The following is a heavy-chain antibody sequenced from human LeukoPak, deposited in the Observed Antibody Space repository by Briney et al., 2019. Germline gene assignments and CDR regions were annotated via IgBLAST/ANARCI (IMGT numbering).Heavy chain of an antibody. Sequence: PGGSLRLSCAASGFTFSSYAMHWVRQAPGKGLEYVSAISSNGGSTYYANSVKGRFTISRDNSKNTLYLQMGSLRAEDMAVYYCAREGSDGYDSSGYYHDFDYWGQGTLVTVSS. CDR1: GFTFSSYA. V-gene: IGHV3-64*01. CDR3: AREGSDGYDSSGYYHDFDY. CDR2: ISSNGGST. D-gene: IGHD3-22*01. J-gene: IGHJ4*02.